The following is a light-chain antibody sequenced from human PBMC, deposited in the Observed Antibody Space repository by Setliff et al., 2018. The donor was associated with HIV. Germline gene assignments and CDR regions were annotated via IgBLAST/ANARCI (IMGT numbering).Light chain of an antibody. J-gene: IGLJ1*01. CDR3: SSHTSRNTLV. CDR2: EVS. Sequence: LTQPASVSGSPGQSITISCTGTSSDVGGYKYVYWYQQHPGKAPKLMIYEVSNRPSGISNRFSGSKSGNTASLTISGLQAEDEADYYCSSHTSRNTLVFGTGTKV. CDR1: SSDVGGYKY. V-gene: IGLV2-14*01.